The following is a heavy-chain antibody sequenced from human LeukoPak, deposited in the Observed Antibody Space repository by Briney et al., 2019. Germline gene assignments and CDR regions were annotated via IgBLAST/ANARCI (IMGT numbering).Heavy chain of an antibody. J-gene: IGHJ6*03. Sequence: GGCLRLSCAASGFTFSSYAMSWVRQARGKGLEWVSAISGSGGSTYYADSVKGRFTISRDNSKNTLYLQRNSLRAEDTAVYYCAKEPRYEYYYYYYMDVWGKGTTVTVSS. CDR3: AKEPRYEYYYYYYMDV. D-gene: IGHD3-9*01. V-gene: IGHV3-23*01. CDR2: ISGSGGST. CDR1: GFTFSSYA.